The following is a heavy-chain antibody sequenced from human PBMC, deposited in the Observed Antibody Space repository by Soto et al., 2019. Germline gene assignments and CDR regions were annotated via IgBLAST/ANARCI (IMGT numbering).Heavy chain of an antibody. J-gene: IGHJ6*02. CDR1: GFTFSSYS. CDR3: ARGPDYGDPRYYYYGMDV. V-gene: IGHV3-21*01. D-gene: IGHD4-17*01. Sequence: LSCAASGFTFSSYSMNWVRQATGKGLEWVSSISSSSSYIYYADPVKGRFTISRDNAKNSLYLQMNSLRAEDTAVYSCARGPDYGDPRYYYYGMDVWGHGTTVTDSS. CDR2: ISSSSSYI.